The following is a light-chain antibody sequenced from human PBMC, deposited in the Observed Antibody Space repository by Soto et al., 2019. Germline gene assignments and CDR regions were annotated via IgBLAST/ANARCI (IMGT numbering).Light chain of an antibody. CDR3: LSYTSSITWV. CDR1: TSDVGGYNF. Sequence: QSALTQPASVSGSPGQSITISCTGTTSDVGGYNFVSWYQQHPGKAPKLMIYEVSNRPSGVSHRFSGSKSGNTASLTISGLQAEDGADYYCLSYTSSITWVFGGGTQLTVL. J-gene: IGLJ3*02. V-gene: IGLV2-14*01. CDR2: EVS.